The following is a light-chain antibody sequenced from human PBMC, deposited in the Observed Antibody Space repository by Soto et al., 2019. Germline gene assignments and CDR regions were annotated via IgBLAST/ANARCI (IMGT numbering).Light chain of an antibody. CDR3: QQYNSYSQT. CDR2: DAF. Sequence: DIQMTQSPSTLSASVGDRVTITCRASQSISTWLAWYQQKPGRAPKLLIYDAFNLESGVPSRFSGSGSGTEFTLTISSLQPDDFATYYCQQYNSYSQTFGQGTKLAIK. CDR1: QSISTW. V-gene: IGKV1-5*01. J-gene: IGKJ2*01.